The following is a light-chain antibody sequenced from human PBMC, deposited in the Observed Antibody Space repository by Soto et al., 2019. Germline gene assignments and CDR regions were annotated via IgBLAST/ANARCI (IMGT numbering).Light chain of an antibody. CDR2: EVR. J-gene: IGLJ1*01. CDR1: NSDIGHYNY. Sequence: QSVLSHPASVSGSPGQSITISCTGTNSDIGHYNYVSWYQQHPGKAPKLIISEVRNRPSGVSDRFSGSKSGNSASLTISGLQTEDEADYYCSSYTTTSTQVFGSGTKVTAL. V-gene: IGLV2-14*01. CDR3: SSYTTTSTQV.